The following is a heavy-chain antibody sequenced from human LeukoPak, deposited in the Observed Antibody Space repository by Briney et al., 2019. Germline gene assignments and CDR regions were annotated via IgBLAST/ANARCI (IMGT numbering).Heavy chain of an antibody. D-gene: IGHD5-12*01. V-gene: IGHV1-69*13. J-gene: IGHJ3*02. CDR1: GGTFRNYV. CDR2: IAPLFGSP. CDR3: ATDSGNHSGHAFDI. Sequence: GASVKVSCKASGGTFRNYVITWVRQAPGQGLEWMGEIAPLFGSPNYAQRLQGRVSIAADESTSTAYVELSSLTSDDTAIYYCATDSGNHSGHAFDIWGQGTRVIVSS.